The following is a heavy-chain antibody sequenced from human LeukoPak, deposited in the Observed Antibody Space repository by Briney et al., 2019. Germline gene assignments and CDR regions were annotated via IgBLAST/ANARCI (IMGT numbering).Heavy chain of an antibody. CDR1: GGTFSSYA. D-gene: IGHD3-10*02. Sequence: SVKVSCMASGGTFSSYAISWVRQAPGQGLEWMGGIIPIFGTANYAQKFQGRVTITTDESTSTAYMELSSLRSEDTAVYYCARATMLVWNYYYYMDVWGKGTTVTVSS. CDR2: IIPIFGTA. V-gene: IGHV1-69*05. CDR3: ARATMLVWNYYYYMDV. J-gene: IGHJ6*03.